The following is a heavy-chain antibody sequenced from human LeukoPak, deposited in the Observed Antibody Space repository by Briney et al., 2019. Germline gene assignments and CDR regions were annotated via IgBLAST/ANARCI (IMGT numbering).Heavy chain of an antibody. J-gene: IGHJ4*02. CDR3: ARGAFKGVVPFDY. CDR2: IYHFGNT. V-gene: IGHV4-59*12. Sequence: SETLSLTCTVSGDSISSYYWNWIRQDPGKELEKIANIYHFGNTTNYNPTLKSRVTISIDTSRNQFSLKLNSVTAADTAVYYCARGAFKGVVPFDYWGQGTLVNVSS. CDR1: GDSISSYY. D-gene: IGHD2-21*01.